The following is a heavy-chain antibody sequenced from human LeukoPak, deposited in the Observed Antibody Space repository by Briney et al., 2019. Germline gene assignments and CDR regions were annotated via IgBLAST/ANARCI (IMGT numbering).Heavy chain of an antibody. Sequence: GGSLRLSCAASGFTFSSYSTNWVRQAPGKGLEWASNIRSSSGTIYYADSVKGRFTISRANSENTLYLQMNSLRAEDTAVYYCARDQHWYFDVWGRGTLVTVSS. CDR3: ARDQHWYFDV. J-gene: IGHJ2*01. V-gene: IGHV3-48*01. CDR1: GFTFSSYS. CDR2: IRSSSGTI.